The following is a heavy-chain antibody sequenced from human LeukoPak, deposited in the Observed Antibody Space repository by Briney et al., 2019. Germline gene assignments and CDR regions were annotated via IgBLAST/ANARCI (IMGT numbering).Heavy chain of an antibody. V-gene: IGHV4-34*01. CDR3: ARVPHYYFGYGYFDS. CDR1: GGSFSGYY. D-gene: IGHD3-10*01. CDR2: IDQSGTT. J-gene: IGHJ4*02. Sequence: PSETLSLTCAVHGGSFSGYYWSWIRQPPGEGLEWIGEIDQSGTTNYNPSLKSRVSISVDTSKKQFSLTLTSMTAADTAVYYCARVPHYYFGYGYFDSWGQGTLVTVSS.